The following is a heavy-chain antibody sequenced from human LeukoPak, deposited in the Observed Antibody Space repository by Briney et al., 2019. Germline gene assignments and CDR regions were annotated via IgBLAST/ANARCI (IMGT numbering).Heavy chain of an antibody. D-gene: IGHD3-10*01. J-gene: IGHJ4*02. CDR2: ISGSGGST. CDR3: AKDRPLLWSLTDY. V-gene: IGHV3-23*01. CDR1: GFTFSSYA. Sequence: GRSLRLYCAASGFTFSSYAMSWVRQAPGKGLEWVSAISGSGGSTYYADSVKGRFTISRDNSKNTLYLQMNSLRAEDTAVYYCAKDRPLLWSLTDYWGQGTLVTVSS.